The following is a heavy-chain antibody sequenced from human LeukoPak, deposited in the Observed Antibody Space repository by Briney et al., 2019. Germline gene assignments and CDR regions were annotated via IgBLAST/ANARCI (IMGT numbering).Heavy chain of an antibody. CDR1: GGSFSNFT. D-gene: IGHD4-17*01. V-gene: IGHV1-8*02. J-gene: IGHJ4*02. CDR3: ARPSEMVGDYKFDY. CDR2: MNPNSGNT. Sequence: ASVKVSCKASGGSFSNFTITWVRQATGQGLEWMGWMNPNSGNTGYAQKFQGRVTMTRNTSISTAYMELSSLRSEDTAVYYCARPSEMVGDYKFDYWGQGTLVTVSS.